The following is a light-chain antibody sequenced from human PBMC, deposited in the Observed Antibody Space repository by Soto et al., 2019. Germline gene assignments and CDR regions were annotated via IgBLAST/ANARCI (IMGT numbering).Light chain of an antibody. V-gene: IGKV3-15*01. CDR2: GAS. CDR1: QSVSSD. CDR3: QQYNYWPPIT. J-gene: IGKJ5*01. Sequence: EIVMTQSPATLSVSLGERATLSCRASQSVSSDLVWYQQKPGQAPRLLIYGASTRATGIPARFSGSGSGTEFTLTISSLQAEDFAVYYCQQYNYWPPITFGQGTRLEIK.